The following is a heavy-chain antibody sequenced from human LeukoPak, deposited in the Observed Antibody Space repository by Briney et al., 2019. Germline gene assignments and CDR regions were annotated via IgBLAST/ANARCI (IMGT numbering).Heavy chain of an antibody. Sequence: HRASVKVSCKASGYTFTGHYMHWVRQAPGQGLEWMGWINPNSGGTNYAQKFQGRVTMTRDTSISTAYMELSRLRSDDTAVYYCTVEDIVVVPAAIHESSYWGQGTLVTVSS. CDR3: TVEDIVVVPAAIHESSY. D-gene: IGHD2-2*02. J-gene: IGHJ4*02. CDR1: GYTFTGHY. V-gene: IGHV1-2*02. CDR2: INPNSGGT.